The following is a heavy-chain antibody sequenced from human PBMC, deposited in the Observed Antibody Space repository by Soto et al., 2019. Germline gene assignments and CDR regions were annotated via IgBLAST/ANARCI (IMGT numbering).Heavy chain of an antibody. CDR3: ARDEIGPYYYDSSGYYGVGY. V-gene: IGHV1-46*01. CDR2: INPSGGST. J-gene: IGHJ4*02. Sequence: ASVKVSCKASGYTFTSYYMHWVRQAPGQGLEWMGIINPSGGSTSYAQKFQGRVTMTRDTSTSTVYMELSSLRSEDTAVYYCARDEIGPYYYDSSGYYGVGYWGQGTLVTVSS. CDR1: GYTFTSYY. D-gene: IGHD3-22*01.